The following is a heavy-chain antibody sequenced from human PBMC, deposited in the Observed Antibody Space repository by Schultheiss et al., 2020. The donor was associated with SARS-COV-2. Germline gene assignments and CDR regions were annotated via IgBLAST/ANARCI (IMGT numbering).Heavy chain of an antibody. CDR2: INSDGSST. J-gene: IGHJ4*02. V-gene: IGHV3-74*01. Sequence: GGSLRLSCAASGFTFSSYWMHWVRQAPGKGLVWVSRINSDGSSTSYADSVKGRFTISRDNAKNTLYLQMNSLRAEDTAVYYCARGGYSSSWPSSYYFDYWGQGTLVTVSS. CDR1: GFTFSSYW. CDR3: ARGGYSSSWPSSYYFDY. D-gene: IGHD6-13*01.